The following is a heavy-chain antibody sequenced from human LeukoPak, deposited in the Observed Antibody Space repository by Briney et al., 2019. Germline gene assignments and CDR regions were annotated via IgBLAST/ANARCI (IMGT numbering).Heavy chain of an antibody. Sequence: PGGSLRLSCAASGFTFSSYAMSWVRQAPGKGLEWVSYISSSGNTIYYADSVKGRFTISRDNAKNSLYLQMNSLRAEDTAVYYCARVVVVVAATSGGWFDPWGQGTLVTVSS. CDR3: ARVVVVVAATSGGWFDP. CDR2: ISSSGNTI. V-gene: IGHV3-48*04. CDR1: GFTFSSYA. J-gene: IGHJ5*02. D-gene: IGHD2-15*01.